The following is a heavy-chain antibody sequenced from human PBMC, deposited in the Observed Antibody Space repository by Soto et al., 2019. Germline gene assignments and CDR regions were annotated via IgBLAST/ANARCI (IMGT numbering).Heavy chain of an antibody. CDR3: ARHQSDYDILTALDY. D-gene: IGHD3-9*01. CDR1: GGSISSSSYY. Sequence: SETLSLTCTVSGGSISSSSYYWGWIRQPPGKGLEWIGSIYYSGSTYYNPSLKSRVTISVDTSKNQFSLKLSSVTAADTAVYYCARHQSDYDILTALDYWGQGTLVTVSS. V-gene: IGHV4-39*01. J-gene: IGHJ4*02. CDR2: IYYSGST.